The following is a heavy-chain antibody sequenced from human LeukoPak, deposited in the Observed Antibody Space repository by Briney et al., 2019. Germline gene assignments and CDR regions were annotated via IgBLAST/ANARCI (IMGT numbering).Heavy chain of an antibody. Sequence: SETLSLTCTVSGGSISSYYWSWIRQRAGKGLEWIGRIYTSGSTNYNPSLKSRVTMSVDTSKNQFSLKLSSVTAADTAVYYCARERSTRGYLYYFDYWGQGTLVTVSS. J-gene: IGHJ4*02. CDR2: IYTSGST. CDR3: ARERSTRGYLYYFDY. V-gene: IGHV4-4*07. CDR1: GGSISSYY. D-gene: IGHD5-18*01.